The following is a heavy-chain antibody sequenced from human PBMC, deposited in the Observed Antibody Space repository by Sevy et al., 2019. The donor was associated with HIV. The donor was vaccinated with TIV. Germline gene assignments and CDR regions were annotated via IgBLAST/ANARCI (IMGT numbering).Heavy chain of an antibody. Sequence: GGSLRLACAASGFSFSTYAMTWVRRAPGKGLEWVSGLSRSGTSTDYTDSVKGRFTISRDNSKNTVYLQMNNLRAEDTAVYYCAKVSIFGVGGFYDYWGQGTLVTVSS. CDR3: AKVSIFGVGGFYDY. CDR1: GFSFSTYA. CDR2: LSRSGTST. D-gene: IGHD3-3*01. V-gene: IGHV3-23*01. J-gene: IGHJ4*02.